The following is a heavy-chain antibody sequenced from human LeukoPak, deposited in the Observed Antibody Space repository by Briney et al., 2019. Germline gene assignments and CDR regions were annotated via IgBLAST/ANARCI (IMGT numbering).Heavy chain of an antibody. CDR3: ARDHHRRLYDSQARDTFDI. V-gene: IGHV3-48*01. CDR1: GFTFSSFS. CDR2: ISSSSSTM. J-gene: IGHJ3*02. D-gene: IGHD3-22*01. Sequence: GGSLRLSCAASGFTFSSFSMNWVRQAPGKGLEWVSYISSSSSTMYYADSVKGRFSISRDNAKNSLYLQMNSLRAEDTAVYYCARDHHRRLYDSQARDTFDIWGQGTMVTVSS.